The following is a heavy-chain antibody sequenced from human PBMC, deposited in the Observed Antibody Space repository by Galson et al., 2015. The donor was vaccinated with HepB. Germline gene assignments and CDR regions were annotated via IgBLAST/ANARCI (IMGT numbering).Heavy chain of an antibody. CDR1: GFSLSTSGMC. J-gene: IGHJ6*02. Sequence: PALVKPTQTLTLTCTFSGFSLSTSGMCVSWIRQPPGKALEWLALIDWDDDKYYSTSLKTRLTISKDTSKNQVVLTMTNMDPVDTATYYCARMSRRYSSGWYFYYYYGMDVWGQGTTVTVSS. CDR3: ARMSRRYSSGWYFYYYYGMDV. V-gene: IGHV2-70*01. CDR2: IDWDDDK. D-gene: IGHD6-19*01.